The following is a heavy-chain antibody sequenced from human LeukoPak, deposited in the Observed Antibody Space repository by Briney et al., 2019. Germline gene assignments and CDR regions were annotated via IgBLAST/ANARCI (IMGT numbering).Heavy chain of an antibody. CDR1: GYTFTSYG. D-gene: IGHD2-2*01. V-gene: IGHV1-18*01. CDR2: ISAYTGNT. Sequence: ASVKVSCKASGYTFTSYGISWVRQAPGQGLEWMGWISAYTGNTNYAQKLQGRVTMTTDTSTSTAYMELRSLRSDDTAVYYCARDPGTLGYCSSTSCYGTFDYWGQGTLVTVSS. J-gene: IGHJ4*02. CDR3: ARDPGTLGYCSSTSCYGTFDY.